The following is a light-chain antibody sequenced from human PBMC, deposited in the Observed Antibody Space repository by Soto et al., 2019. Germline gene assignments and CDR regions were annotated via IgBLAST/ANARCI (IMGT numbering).Light chain of an antibody. Sequence: VVTQPPDSLAVSLGERATINCKSSQNVLYSSNNKNSLAWYKQKPGQPPKLLIYWASTRESGVSDRFSGSGSGTDFTLTIRNLQAEDVAVYYCQQYYSSISFGQGTKVDIK. V-gene: IGKV4-1*01. CDR1: QNVLYSSNNKNS. CDR2: WAS. CDR3: QQYYSSIS. J-gene: IGKJ5*01.